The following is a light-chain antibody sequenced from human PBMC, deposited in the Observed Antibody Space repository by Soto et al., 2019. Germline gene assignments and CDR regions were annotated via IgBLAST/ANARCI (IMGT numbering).Light chain of an antibody. CDR1: QSVRSTH. CDR3: QHYGTSPLFT. Sequence: EIVLTQSPGTLSLSPGERATLSCRASQSVRSTHLAWYQQKPGQAPRLLIYAASSRAAGIPDRFSGSGSGTDFTLTISRLEPEDFAVYYCQHYGTSPLFTFGPGTKVDIK. CDR2: AAS. J-gene: IGKJ3*01. V-gene: IGKV3-20*01.